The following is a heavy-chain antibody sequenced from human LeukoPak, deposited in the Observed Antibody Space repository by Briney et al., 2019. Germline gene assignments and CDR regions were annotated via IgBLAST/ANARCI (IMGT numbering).Heavy chain of an antibody. CDR3: AKGSYYDSSGSFYFDY. CDR1: GFTFSSHW. Sequence: GGSLRLSCAASGFTFSSHWMSWVRQAPGKGLEWVSGISGSGDNTYYADSVKGRFTISRDNSKNTLYVQVNSLGTEDTAAYYCAKGSYYDSSGSFYFDYWGQGTLVTVSS. V-gene: IGHV3-23*01. CDR2: ISGSGDNT. J-gene: IGHJ4*02. D-gene: IGHD3-22*01.